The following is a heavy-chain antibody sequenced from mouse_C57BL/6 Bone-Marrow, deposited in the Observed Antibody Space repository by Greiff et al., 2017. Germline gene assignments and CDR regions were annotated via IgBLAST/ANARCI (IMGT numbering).Heavy chain of an antibody. CDR3: ARHGYYPDY. CDR1: GFTFSDYG. D-gene: IGHD2-3*01. V-gene: IGHV5-15*04. CDR2: ISNLAYSI. J-gene: IGHJ4*01. Sequence: EVMLVESGGGLVQPGGSLKLSCAASGFTFSDYGMAWVRQAPRKGPEWVAFISNLAYSIYYADTVTGRFTISRENAKNTLYLEMSSLRSEDTAMYYCARHGYYPDYWGQGTSVTVSS.